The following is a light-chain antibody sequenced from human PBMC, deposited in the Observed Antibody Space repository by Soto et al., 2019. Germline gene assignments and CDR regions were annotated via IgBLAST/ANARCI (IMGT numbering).Light chain of an antibody. CDR1: QSVSSW. CDR3: QQYNSFPWT. Sequence: DVHMTHSPSTLSASVLDRVTITFRASQSVSSWLAWYQQKPGKAPHLLIYEASSLESGVPSRFSGSGSGTEFTLTITSLQPDDFATYYCQQYNSFPWTFGLGTKVDIK. CDR2: EAS. V-gene: IGKV1-5*03. J-gene: IGKJ1*01.